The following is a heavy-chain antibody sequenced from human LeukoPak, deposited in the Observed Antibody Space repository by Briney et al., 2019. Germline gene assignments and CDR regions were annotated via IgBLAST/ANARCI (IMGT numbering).Heavy chain of an antibody. J-gene: IGHJ6*04. D-gene: IGHD3-10*02. CDR3: AELGITMIGGV. CDR1: GFTFSSYE. Sequence: GGTLRLSCAASGFTFSSYEMNWVRQAPGKGLEWVSYISSSGSTIYYADSAKGRFTISRDNAKNSLYLQMNSLRAEDTAVYYCAELGITMIGGVWGKGTTVTISS. CDR2: ISSSGSTI. V-gene: IGHV3-48*03.